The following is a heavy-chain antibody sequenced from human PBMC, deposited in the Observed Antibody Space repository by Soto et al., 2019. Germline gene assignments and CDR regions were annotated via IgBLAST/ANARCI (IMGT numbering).Heavy chain of an antibody. V-gene: IGHV1-46*01. Sequence: ASVKVSCKATGYTFTSYYMHWVRQAPGQGLEWMGIIYPTGNSTKYAQNFQGRVTMTRDTSTTTVYMELRSLRSSDTAIYYCAMVDVYVTPSPQDVWGQGTTVTVSS. CDR1: GYTFTSYY. J-gene: IGHJ6*02. CDR2: IYPTGNST. D-gene: IGHD3-16*01. CDR3: AMVDVYVTPSPQDV.